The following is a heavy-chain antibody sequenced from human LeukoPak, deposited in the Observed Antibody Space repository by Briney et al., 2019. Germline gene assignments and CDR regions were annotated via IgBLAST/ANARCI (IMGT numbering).Heavy chain of an antibody. CDR3: ASALSIAAAGNYFDY. J-gene: IGHJ4*02. D-gene: IGHD6-13*01. V-gene: IGHV3-23*01. CDR1: GFTFSSYG. CDR2: ISGSGGST. Sequence: GGTLRLSCAASGFTFSSYGMSWVRQAPGKGLEWVSAISGSGGSTYYADSVKGRFTISRDNSKNTLYLQMNSLRAEDTAVYYCASALSIAAAGNYFDYWGQGTLVTVSS.